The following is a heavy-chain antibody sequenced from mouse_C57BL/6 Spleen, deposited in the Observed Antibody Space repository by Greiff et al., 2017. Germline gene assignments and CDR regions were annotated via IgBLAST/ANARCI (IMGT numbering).Heavy chain of an antibody. J-gene: IGHJ2*01. CDR2: ILPGSGST. V-gene: IGHV1-9*01. D-gene: IGHD3-2*02. CDR3: ARERQLRPLYFDY. CDR1: GYTFTGYW. Sequence: VQLQQSGAELMKPGASVKLSCKATGYTFTGYWIEWVKQRPGHGLEWIGEILPGSGSTNYNEKFKGKATFTADTSSNTAYRQRSSRTTEDSAIYYCARERQLRPLYFDYWGQGTTLTVSS.